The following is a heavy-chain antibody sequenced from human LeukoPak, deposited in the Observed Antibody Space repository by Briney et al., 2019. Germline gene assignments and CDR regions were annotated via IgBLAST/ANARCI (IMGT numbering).Heavy chain of an antibody. CDR2: ISSSGSTI. CDR3: ARSFSYDYVWGSPETGDY. V-gene: IGHV3-48*04. J-gene: IGHJ4*02. Sequence: GGSLRLSCAVSGFTFSRYTMNWVRQAPGKGLEWVSYISSSGSTIYYADSVKGRFTISRDNAKNSLYLQMNSLRAEDTAVYYCARSFSYDYVWGSPETGDYWGQGTLVTVSS. D-gene: IGHD3-16*01. CDR1: GFTFSRYT.